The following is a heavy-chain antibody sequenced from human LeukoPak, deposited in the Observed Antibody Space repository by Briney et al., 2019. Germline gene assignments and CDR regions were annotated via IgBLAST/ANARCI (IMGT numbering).Heavy chain of an antibody. D-gene: IGHD2-2*02. J-gene: IGHJ5*02. Sequence: PSETLSLTCTVSGGSISSSSYYWGWIRQPPGKGLEWIGSIYYSGSTYYNPSLKSRVTISVDTSKNQFSLKLSSVTAADTAVYYCARDHPIVVVPAAIRGWFDPWGQGTLVTVS. CDR1: GGSISSSSYY. CDR3: ARDHPIVVVPAAIRGWFDP. CDR2: IYYSGST. V-gene: IGHV4-39*02.